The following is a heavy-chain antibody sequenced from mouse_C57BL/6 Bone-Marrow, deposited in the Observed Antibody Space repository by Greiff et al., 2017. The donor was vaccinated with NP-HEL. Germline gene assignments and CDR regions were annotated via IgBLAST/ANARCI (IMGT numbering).Heavy chain of an antibody. J-gene: IGHJ2*01. CDR1: GYTFTSYG. CDR3: AGDSSGTDY. CDR2: IYPRSGNT. V-gene: IGHV1-81*01. Sequence: QVQLKQSGAELARPGASVKLSCKASGYTFTSYGISWVKQRTGQGLEWIGEIYPRSGNTYYNEKFKGKATLTADKSSSTAYMELRSLTSEDSAVYFWAGDSSGTDYWGQGTTLTVSS. D-gene: IGHD3-2*02.